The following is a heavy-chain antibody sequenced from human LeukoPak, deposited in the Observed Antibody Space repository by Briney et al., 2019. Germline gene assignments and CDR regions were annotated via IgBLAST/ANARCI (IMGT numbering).Heavy chain of an antibody. Sequence: ASVKVSCKASGYTFTGYYMHWVRQAPGQGLGWMGWINPNSGGTNYAQKFQGRVTMTRDTSISTAYMELSRLRSDDTAVYYCARGVGATNDYYYYYGMDVWGQGTTVTVSS. V-gene: IGHV1-2*02. CDR2: INPNSGGT. CDR1: GYTFTGYY. D-gene: IGHD1-26*01. CDR3: ARGVGATNDYYYYYGMDV. J-gene: IGHJ6*02.